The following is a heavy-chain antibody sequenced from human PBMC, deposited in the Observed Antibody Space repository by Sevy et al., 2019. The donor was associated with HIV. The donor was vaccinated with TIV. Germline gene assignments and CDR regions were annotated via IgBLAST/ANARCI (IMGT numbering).Heavy chain of an antibody. V-gene: IGHV4-31*11. CDR3: AREAGYCSNGVCYTGWFDH. CDR2: IYHLGST. Sequence: SETLSLTCAVSGCSVSSDNYYWTWIRQHPGKGLEWIGYIYHLGSTSSNPSLKSRVTISVDTSKNQFSLKLRSVTAADTAVYFCAREAGYCSNGVCYTGWFDHWGQGTLVTVSS. D-gene: IGHD2-8*01. J-gene: IGHJ5*02. CDR1: GCSVSSDNYY.